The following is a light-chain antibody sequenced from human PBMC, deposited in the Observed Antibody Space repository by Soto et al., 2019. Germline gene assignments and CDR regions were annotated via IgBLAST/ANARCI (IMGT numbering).Light chain of an antibody. CDR3: CSYAGSSTVV. CDR2: EVS. CDR1: SSDVGWYNL. V-gene: IGLV2-23*02. J-gene: IGLJ2*01. Sequence: QSALTQPASVSGSPGQSITISCTGTSSDVGWYNLVSWYQQHPGKAPKLMIYEVSKRPSGVSNRVSGSKSGNTASLTISGLQAEDEADYYFCSYAGSSTVVFGGGTKLTVL.